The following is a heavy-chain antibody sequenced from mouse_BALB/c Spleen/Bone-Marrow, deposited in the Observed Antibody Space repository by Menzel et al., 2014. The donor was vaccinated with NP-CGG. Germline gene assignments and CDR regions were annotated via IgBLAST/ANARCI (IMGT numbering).Heavy chain of an antibody. CDR1: GFTFSSFG. CDR2: ISSGSSTI. D-gene: IGHD4-1*01. CDR3: TRGGNWEDFDH. V-gene: IGHV5-17*02. Sequence: EVMLVESGGGLVQPGVSRKLSCAASGFTFSSFGMHWVRQAPEKGLEWVAYISSGSSTIYYADTVKGRFTISRDNPKNTLFLQMTSLRSEDTAMYYCTRGGNWEDFDHRRQATTLPVTS. J-gene: IGHJ2*01.